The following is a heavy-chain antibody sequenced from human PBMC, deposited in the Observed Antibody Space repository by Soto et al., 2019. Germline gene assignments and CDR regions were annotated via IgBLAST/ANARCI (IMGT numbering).Heavy chain of an antibody. Sequence: QITLRESGPTLMKPTQTLALTCTFSGFSLSTPGVGVGWIRQPPGGALEWLALLYWDDAKHYSTSLKTRLTLTKETSKSQVVLTMTNIDPVDTGTHYCAHTRPSCDNSVCYTERQFQRWGQGSLLTVS. V-gene: IGHV2-5*02. CDR2: LYWDDAK. D-gene: IGHD2-8*01. CDR3: AHTRPSCDNSVCYTERQFQR. CDR1: GFSLSTPGVG. J-gene: IGHJ1*01.